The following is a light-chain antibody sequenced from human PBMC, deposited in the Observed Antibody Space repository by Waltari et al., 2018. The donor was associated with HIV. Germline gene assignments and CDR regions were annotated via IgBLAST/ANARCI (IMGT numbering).Light chain of an antibody. CDR3: QAWDRSIGV. CDR1: SLGDKY. V-gene: IGLV3-1*01. CDR2: QDN. J-gene: IGLJ3*02. Sequence: SYGLTQPPSVSVSPGQTASITCSGASLGDKYASWYQQKPGRSPVLVIYQDNKRPSRIPERFSGSNSGNTATLTISGTQAMDEADYYCQAWDRSIGVFGGGTKLTVL.